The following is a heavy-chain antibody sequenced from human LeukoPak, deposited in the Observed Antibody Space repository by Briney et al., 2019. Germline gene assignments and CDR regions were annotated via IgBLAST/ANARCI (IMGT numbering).Heavy chain of an antibody. CDR3: ARELRMSYSSGWYDS. D-gene: IGHD6-19*01. V-gene: IGHV3-53*01. Sequence: AGGSLRLSCAASGFTVSSNYMSWVRQAPGKGLEWVSVIYSGGSTYYADSVKGRFTISRDNSKNTLFLQMNSLRAEDTAVYYCARELRMSYSSGWYDSWGQGTLVTVSS. CDR2: IYSGGST. J-gene: IGHJ5*01. CDR1: GFTVSSNY.